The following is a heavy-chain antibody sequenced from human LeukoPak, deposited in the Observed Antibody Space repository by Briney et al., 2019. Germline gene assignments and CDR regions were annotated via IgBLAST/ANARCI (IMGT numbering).Heavy chain of an antibody. D-gene: IGHD6-13*01. Sequence: GASVKVSCKASGYTFTCYYMHWVRQAPGQGLEWMGWINPNSGGTNYAQKFQGRVTMTRDTSISTAYMELSRLRSDDTAVYYCARDSTSPAIAAAGMGFFDYWGQGTLVTVSS. CDR3: ARDSTSPAIAAAGMGFFDY. CDR2: INPNSGGT. J-gene: IGHJ4*02. CDR1: GYTFTCYY. V-gene: IGHV1-2*02.